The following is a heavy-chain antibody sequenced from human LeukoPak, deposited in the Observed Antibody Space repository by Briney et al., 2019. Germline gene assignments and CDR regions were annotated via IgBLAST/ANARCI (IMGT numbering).Heavy chain of an antibody. CDR3: ARGDPADYYYGMDV. Sequence: ASVKVSCKASGYTFTRYGISWVRQAPGQGLEWMGWISAYNGNTNYAQKLQGRVTMTTDTSTSTAYMELRSLRSDDTAVYYCARGDPADYYYGMDVWGQGTTVTVSS. V-gene: IGHV1-18*04. J-gene: IGHJ6*02. CDR2: ISAYNGNT. CDR1: GYTFTRYG.